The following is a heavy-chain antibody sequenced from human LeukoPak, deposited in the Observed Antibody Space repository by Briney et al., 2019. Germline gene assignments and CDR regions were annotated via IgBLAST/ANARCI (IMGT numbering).Heavy chain of an antibody. J-gene: IGHJ4*02. V-gene: IGHV4-34*01. D-gene: IGHD3-10*01. CDR2: IDHGGST. CDR3: ARESGSYYGSGSYYIDY. Sequence: SETLSLTCGVSGGSFSADYWSWIRQPPGKGLEWIGEIDHGGSTNYNPSLKSRDTISQDTSKNQFSLHLRSVTAADTAVYYCARESGSYYGSGSYYIDYWGQGTLVTVSS. CDR1: GGSFSADY.